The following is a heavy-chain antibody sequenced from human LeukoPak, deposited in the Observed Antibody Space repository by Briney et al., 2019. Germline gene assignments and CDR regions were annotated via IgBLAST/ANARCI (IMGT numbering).Heavy chain of an antibody. CDR3: ARHATAYSFAY. CDR2: IYNSGNT. V-gene: IGHV4-39*01. CDR1: GGSFSGYY. Sequence: SETLSLTCAVSGGSFSGYYWTWIRQPPGKGLEWIGSIYNSGNTYYNPSLKSRVTISVDTSKSQFSLKMNSVTAADTAVYYCARHATAYSFAYWGQGNLVTVSS. J-gene: IGHJ4*02. D-gene: IGHD1-26*01.